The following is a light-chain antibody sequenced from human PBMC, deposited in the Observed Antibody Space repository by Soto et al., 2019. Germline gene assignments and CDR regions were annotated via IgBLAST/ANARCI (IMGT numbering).Light chain of an antibody. CDR3: QQYNSYSYT. CDR2: GAS. J-gene: IGKJ2*01. Sequence: DIQMTQSPSTLSASVGDRVTITCRASQSISSWLAWYQQKPGKAPKLLIYGASSLESGVPSRFSGSGSGTEFTLTLSSLQPDDFATYYCQQYNSYSYTFGQGTKLEIK. CDR1: QSISSW. V-gene: IGKV1-5*01.